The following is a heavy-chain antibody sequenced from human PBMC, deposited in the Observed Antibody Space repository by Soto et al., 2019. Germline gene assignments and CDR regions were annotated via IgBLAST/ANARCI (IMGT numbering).Heavy chain of an antibody. V-gene: IGHV3-33*01. J-gene: IGHJ4*02. CDR3: ARGGYYYDSSGYYILDY. Sequence: PGGSLRLSCAASGFTFSSYGMHWVRQAPGKGLEWVAVIWYDGSNKYYADSVKGRFTISRDNSKNTLYLQMNSLRAEDTAVFYCARGGYYYDSSGYYILDYWGQGTLVTVSS. D-gene: IGHD3-22*01. CDR2: IWYDGSNK. CDR1: GFTFSSYG.